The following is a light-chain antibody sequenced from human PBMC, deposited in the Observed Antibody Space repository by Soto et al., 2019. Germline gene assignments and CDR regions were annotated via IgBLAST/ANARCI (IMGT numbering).Light chain of an antibody. CDR2: KNN. Sequence: QSARTQPPSASGTPGQRVTISCSGSRSNIGSSNVYWYQQLPGTAPKLLIYKNNQRPSGVPDRFSGSKSGTSASLAISGLRSEDEADYYCAAWDDSLSGAVFGGGTQLTVL. CDR1: RSNIGSSN. J-gene: IGLJ7*01. V-gene: IGLV1-47*01. CDR3: AAWDDSLSGAV.